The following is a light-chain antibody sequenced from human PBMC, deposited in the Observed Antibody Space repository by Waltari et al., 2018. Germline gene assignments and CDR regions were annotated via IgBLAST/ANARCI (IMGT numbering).Light chain of an antibody. Sequence: DIQLTQSPSFLSASVGDRVTIPCRASQGISSYLAWYQQKLGKAPKLLIYAASTLQSGVPSRFSGSGSGTEFTLTISSLRPEDFATYYCQQLNTYPRTFGQGTKLEI. V-gene: IGKV1-9*01. CDR1: QGISSY. J-gene: IGKJ2*01. CDR2: AAS. CDR3: QQLNTYPRT.